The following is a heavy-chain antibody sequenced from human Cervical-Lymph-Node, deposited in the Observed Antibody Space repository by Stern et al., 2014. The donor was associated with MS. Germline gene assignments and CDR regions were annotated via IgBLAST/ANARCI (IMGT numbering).Heavy chain of an antibody. CDR2: INPSGGST. CDR3: ARDLIAAAGSEYFDY. D-gene: IGHD6-13*01. Sequence: QEQLVESGAEVKKPGASVKVSCKASGYTFTSYYMHWVRQAPGQGLEWMGIINPSGGSTSYAQKFQGRVTMTRDTSTSTVYMELSSLRSEDTAVYYCARDLIAAAGSEYFDYWGQGTLVTVSS. CDR1: GYTFTSYY. V-gene: IGHV1-46*01. J-gene: IGHJ4*02.